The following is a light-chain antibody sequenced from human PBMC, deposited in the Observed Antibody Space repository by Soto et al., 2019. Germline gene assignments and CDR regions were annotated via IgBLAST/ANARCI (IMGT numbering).Light chain of an antibody. CDR3: QQYDNWPLT. Sequence: EIVMTQSPATLSVSPGERATLSCRASQSVSSNVAWYQQKPGQAPRLLIYGASTRATDIPARFSGSGSGTEFTLTISSLLSEDFAVYHCQQYDNWPLTFGGGTKVAIK. CDR1: QSVSSN. V-gene: IGKV3-15*01. J-gene: IGKJ4*01. CDR2: GAS.